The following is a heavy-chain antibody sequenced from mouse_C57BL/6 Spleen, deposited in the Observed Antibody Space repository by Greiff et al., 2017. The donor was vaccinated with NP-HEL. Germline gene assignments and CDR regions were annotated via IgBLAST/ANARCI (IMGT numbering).Heavy chain of an antibody. CDR1: GYTFTSYW. CDR2: IHPNSGST. V-gene: IGHV1-64*01. Sequence: VQLQQSGAELVKPGASVKLSCKASGYTFTSYWMHWVKQRPGQGLEWIGMIHPNSGSTNYNEKFKSKATLTVDKSSSTAYMQLSSLTSEDSAVYYCARPYYDYDGAWFAYWGQGTLVTVSA. CDR3: ARPYYDYDGAWFAY. D-gene: IGHD2-4*01. J-gene: IGHJ3*01.